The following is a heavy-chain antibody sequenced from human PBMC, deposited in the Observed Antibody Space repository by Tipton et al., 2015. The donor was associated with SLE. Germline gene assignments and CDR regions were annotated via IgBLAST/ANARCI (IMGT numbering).Heavy chain of an antibody. CDR3: ARDRIAAAGPKGMDV. CDR2: IYYSGST. V-gene: IGHV4-31*03. D-gene: IGHD6-13*01. J-gene: IGHJ6*02. CDR1: GGSISSGGYY. Sequence: LRLSCTVSGGSISSGGYYWSWIRQHPGKGLEWIGYIYYSGSTYYNPSPKSRVTISVDTSKNQFSLKLSSVTAADTAVYYCARDRIAAAGPKGMDVWGQGTTVTVSS.